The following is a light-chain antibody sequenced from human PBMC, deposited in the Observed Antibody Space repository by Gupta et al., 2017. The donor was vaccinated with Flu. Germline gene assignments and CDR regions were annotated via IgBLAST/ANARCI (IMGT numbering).Light chain of an antibody. CDR1: QSISIW. CDR3: QQYNGYPWT. J-gene: IGKJ1*01. V-gene: IGKV1-5*03. Sequence: GDRVTITCRASQSISIWLAWYQQKPGKAPGLLIYKASNLESGVPSRFSGSGSGTEFTLTISSLQPDDFATYYCQQYNGYPWTFGQGTKVEIK. CDR2: KAS.